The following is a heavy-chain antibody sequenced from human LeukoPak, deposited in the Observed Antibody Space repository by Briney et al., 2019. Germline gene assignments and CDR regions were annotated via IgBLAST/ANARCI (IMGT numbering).Heavy chain of an antibody. CDR1: GFTFSSYW. Sequence: GGSLRLSCAASGFTFSSYWMSWVRQAPGKGLEWVANIKQDGSEKYYVDSVKGRFTISRDNAKNTLYLQMNSLRAEDTAVYYCANIGGYSYQGVYFDYWGQGTLVTVSS. CDR2: IKQDGSEK. V-gene: IGHV3-7*01. CDR3: ANIGGYSYQGVYFDY. J-gene: IGHJ4*02. D-gene: IGHD5-18*01.